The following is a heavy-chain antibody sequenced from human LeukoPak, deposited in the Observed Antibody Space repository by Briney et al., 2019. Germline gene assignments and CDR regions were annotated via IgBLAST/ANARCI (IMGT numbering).Heavy chain of an antibody. D-gene: IGHD5-12*01. CDR1: GFTFSDYY. CDR3: ARVGHSGYDEYDY. V-gene: IGHV3-11*01. CDR2: ISSRGSSI. J-gene: IGHJ4*02. Sequence: GGSLRLSCAASGFTFSDYYMRWIRQAPGKGREGVSYISSRGSSIYYADSVKGRFTICRDNDKNTLYLQMNSLRAEDTAVYYCARVGHSGYDEYDYWGQGTLVTVSS.